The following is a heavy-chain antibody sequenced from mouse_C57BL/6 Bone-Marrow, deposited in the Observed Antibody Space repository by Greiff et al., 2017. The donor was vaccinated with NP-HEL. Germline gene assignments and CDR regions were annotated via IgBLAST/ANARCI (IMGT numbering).Heavy chain of an antibody. D-gene: IGHD1-1*01. J-gene: IGHJ1*03. CDR1: GYTFTSYW. CDR3: ARYYYGSRGWYFDV. Sequence: QVQLQQPGADLVKPGASVKLSCKASGYTFTSYWMHWVKQRPGRGLEWIGRIDPNSGGTKFNEKFKTKATLTVDKPSSTAYMQLSSLTSEYSAVYYCARYYYGSRGWYFDVWGTGTMVTVSS. V-gene: IGHV1-72*01. CDR2: IDPNSGGT.